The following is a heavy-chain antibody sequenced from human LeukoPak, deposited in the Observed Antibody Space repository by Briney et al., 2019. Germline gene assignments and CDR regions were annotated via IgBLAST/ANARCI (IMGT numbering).Heavy chain of an antibody. CDR3: ARNNGMDV. CDR2: VNRDGSET. CDR1: GFTFSYYA. J-gene: IGHJ6*02. V-gene: IGHV3-7*03. Sequence: GGSLRLSCAASGFTFSYYAMTWVRQVPGRGPEWVANVNRDGSETHYLDSVKGRFTISKDNAKNSLYLQMNSLRAEDTALYHCARNNGMDVWGQGTTVIVSS.